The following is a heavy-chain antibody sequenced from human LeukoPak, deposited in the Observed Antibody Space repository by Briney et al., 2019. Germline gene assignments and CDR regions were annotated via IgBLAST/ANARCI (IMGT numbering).Heavy chain of an antibody. CDR3: ARDIGSGSYY. J-gene: IGHJ4*02. Sequence: GASVKVSCKASGYTFTGYYIHWVRQAPGQGLEWMGWINPNSGDTNYAQKFQGRVTMTRDTSINTAYMELSRLRSDDTAVYYCARDIGSGSYYWGQGTLVTVTS. D-gene: IGHD3-10*01. CDR1: GYTFTGYY. V-gene: IGHV1-2*02. CDR2: INPNSGDT.